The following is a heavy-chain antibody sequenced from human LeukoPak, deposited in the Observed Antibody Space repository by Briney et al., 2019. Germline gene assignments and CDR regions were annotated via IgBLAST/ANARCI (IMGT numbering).Heavy chain of an antibody. CDR2: ICGSGGST. J-gene: IGHJ3*02. CDR1: GFTFSSYA. CDR3: AKDYEEPIALDAFDI. Sequence: GGSLRLSCAASGFTFSSYAMSWVRQAPGKGLEWVSAICGSGGSTYYADSVKGRFTISRDNSKNTLYLKMNSLRAEDTAVYYCAKDYEEPIALDAFDIWGQGTMVTVSS. D-gene: IGHD3-3*01. V-gene: IGHV3-23*01.